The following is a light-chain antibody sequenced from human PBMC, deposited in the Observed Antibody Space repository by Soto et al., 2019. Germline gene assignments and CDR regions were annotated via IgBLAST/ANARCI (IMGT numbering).Light chain of an antibody. J-gene: IGLJ2*01. CDR3: SSYTSSTTPVS. CDR2: EVI. V-gene: IGLV2-14*01. CDR1: SSDVGGYSW. Sequence: QSALTQPASVSGSPGQSITISCTGTSSDVGGYSWVSWYRQYPGKAPKLIIFEVIHRSPGVSNRFSGYKYGNTASLTISGLQTEDESDYYCSSYTSSTTPVSFGGGTKLTVL.